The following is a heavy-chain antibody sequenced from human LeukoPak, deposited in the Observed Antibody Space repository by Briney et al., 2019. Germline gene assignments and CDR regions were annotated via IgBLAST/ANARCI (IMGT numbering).Heavy chain of an antibody. CDR1: GFSLSTSGVG. CDR3: AHRAETGELFDY. V-gene: IGHV2-5*01. CDR2: IYWNDDK. J-gene: IGHJ4*02. Sequence: SGSTLVKPTQTLTLTCTFSGFSLSTSGVGVGWIRQPPGKALEWLALIYWNDDKCYSPSLKSRLTITKDTSKNQVVLTMTNMDPVDTATYYCAHRAETGELFDYWGQGTLVTVSS. D-gene: IGHD7-27*01.